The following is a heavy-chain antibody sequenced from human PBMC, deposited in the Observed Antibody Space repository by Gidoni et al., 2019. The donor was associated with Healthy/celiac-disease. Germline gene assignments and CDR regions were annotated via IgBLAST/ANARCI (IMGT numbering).Heavy chain of an antibody. CDR3: ATSATLLYYFDY. CDR1: GLPFNTYW. D-gene: IGHD3-10*01. J-gene: IGHJ4*02. Sequence: EVQLVESGGGLVQPGGSLRLSCAASGLPFNTYWMSWFRQAPGKGLEGGANIKQDGREKYYVDSVKGRFTISRDNAKNSLYLQMNSLRAEDTAVYYCATSATLLYYFDYWGQGTLVTVSS. CDR2: IKQDGREK. V-gene: IGHV3-7*03.